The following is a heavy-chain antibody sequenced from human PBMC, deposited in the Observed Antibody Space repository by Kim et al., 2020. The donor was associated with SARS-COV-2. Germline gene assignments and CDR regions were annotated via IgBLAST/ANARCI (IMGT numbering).Heavy chain of an antibody. J-gene: IGHJ6*02. V-gene: IGHV1-18*04. Sequence: ASVKVSCKASGYTFTSYGISWVRQAPGQGLEWMGWISAYNGNTNYAQKLQGRVTMTTDTSTSTAYMELRSLRSDDTAVYYCARDEPYYYGSGSYWGTYYYYGMDVWGQGTTVTVSS. CDR2: ISAYNGNT. CDR3: ARDEPYYYGSGSYWGTYYYYGMDV. CDR1: GYTFTSYG. D-gene: IGHD3-10*01.